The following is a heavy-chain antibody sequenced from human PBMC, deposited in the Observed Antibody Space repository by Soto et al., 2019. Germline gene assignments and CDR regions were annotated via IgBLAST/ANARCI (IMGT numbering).Heavy chain of an antibody. Sequence: QVQLVQSGAEVKKPGASVKVSCKASVYTFTNYGINWVRQAPGQGLEWLGWVSAYNGERRYAQRVQARVIMTTDTTTTTADMELRSLRADDTAVYYCSRRTSIPASGDYWGQGTLVTVSS. D-gene: IGHD6-6*01. V-gene: IGHV1-18*01. CDR1: VYTFTNYG. J-gene: IGHJ4*01. CDR2: VSAYNGER. CDR3: SRRTSIPASGDY.